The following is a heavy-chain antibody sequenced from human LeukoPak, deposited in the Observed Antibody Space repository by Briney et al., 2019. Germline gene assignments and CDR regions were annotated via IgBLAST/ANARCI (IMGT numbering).Heavy chain of an antibody. Sequence: PGGSLRLSCAASGFTFSSYEMNWVRQAPGKGLEWASYISSSGSTIYYADSVKGRFTISRDNAKNSLYLQMNSLRAEDTAVYYCARDTGIVGATDYWGQGTLVTVSS. CDR2: ISSSGSTI. D-gene: IGHD1-26*01. CDR3: ARDTGIVGATDY. J-gene: IGHJ4*02. CDR1: GFTFSSYE. V-gene: IGHV3-48*03.